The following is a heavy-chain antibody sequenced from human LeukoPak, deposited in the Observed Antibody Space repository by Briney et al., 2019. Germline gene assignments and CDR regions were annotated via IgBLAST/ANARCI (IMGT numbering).Heavy chain of an antibody. CDR2: ISGSGGST. CDR1: GFTFSSYA. J-gene: IGHJ1*01. D-gene: IGHD3-3*01. CDR3: AKDRFEDFWSGYSGYFQH. V-gene: IGHV3-23*01. Sequence: GGSLRLSCAASGFTFSSYAMSWVRQAPGKGLEWVSAISGSGGSTYYADSVKGRFTISRDNSKNTLYLQMNSLRAEDTAVYYCAKDRFEDFWSGYSGYFQHWGQGTLVTVSS.